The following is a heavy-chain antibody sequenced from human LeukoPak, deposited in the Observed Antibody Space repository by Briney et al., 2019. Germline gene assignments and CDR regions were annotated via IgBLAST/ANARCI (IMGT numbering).Heavy chain of an antibody. CDR2: TVGGGDGT. J-gene: IGHJ4*02. CDR1: GFTFSSTS. CDR3: ARSGGLQKFDC. D-gene: IGHD4-11*01. Sequence: PGGSLRLSCAASGFTFSSTSMSWVRQAPGKGLEWVAVTVGGGDGTYYADSVKGRFTISRGKTENTLYPQMNSLRGEDTAMYYCARSGGLQKFDCWGQGTLVTVLS. V-gene: IGHV3-23*01.